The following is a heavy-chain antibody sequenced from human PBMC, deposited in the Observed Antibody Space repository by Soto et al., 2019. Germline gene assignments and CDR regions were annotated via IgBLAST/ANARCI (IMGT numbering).Heavy chain of an antibody. V-gene: IGHV3-53*04. CDR1: GFTVSSNY. D-gene: IGHD3-10*01. J-gene: IGHJ4*02. CDR3: ARNYGSGSYYNEY. Sequence: GGSLRLSCAASGFTVSSNYMSWVRQAPGKGLEWVSLIYSGGSTNYADSVKGRFTISRHNSKNTVYLQMNSLRVEDTAVYYCARNYGSGSYYNEYWGQGTLVTVSS. CDR2: IYSGGST.